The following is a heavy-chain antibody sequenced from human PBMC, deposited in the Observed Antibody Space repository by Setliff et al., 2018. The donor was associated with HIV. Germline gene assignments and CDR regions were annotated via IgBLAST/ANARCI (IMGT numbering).Heavy chain of an antibody. Sequence: PSETLSLTCNVSGGSISSGPYFWSWIRQSAGKGLEWIGHIYISGSTNYNPSFNSRVTMSVDTSKNQFSLGLTSVTAADTAMYHCARDRSSGWSKDWFDTWGQGILVTVSS. D-gene: IGHD6-19*01. CDR3: ARDRSSGWSKDWFDT. J-gene: IGHJ5*02. CDR1: GGSISSGPYF. CDR2: IYISGST. V-gene: IGHV4-61*09.